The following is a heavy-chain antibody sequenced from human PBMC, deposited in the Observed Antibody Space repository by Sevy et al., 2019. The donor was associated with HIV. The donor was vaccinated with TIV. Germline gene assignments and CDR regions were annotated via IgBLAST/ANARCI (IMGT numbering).Heavy chain of an antibody. D-gene: IGHD3-22*01. CDR1: GFTFSSYW. Sequence: GGSLRLSCAASGFTFSSYWMHWVRQAPGKGLVWVSRINSDGSSTSYADSVKGRFTISRDNAKNTLYLQMNSLRAEDTAVYYCARVLSRRYYDRSGYQVYYYYGMDVWGQGTTVTVSS. CDR2: INSDGSST. J-gene: IGHJ6*02. V-gene: IGHV3-74*01. CDR3: ARVLSRRYYDRSGYQVYYYYGMDV.